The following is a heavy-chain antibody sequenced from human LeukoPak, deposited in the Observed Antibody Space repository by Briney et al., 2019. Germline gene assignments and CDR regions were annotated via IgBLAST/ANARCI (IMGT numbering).Heavy chain of an antibody. V-gene: IGHV4-59*08. D-gene: IGHD3-22*01. CDR3: ARRPGGYALSWLDP. Sequence: KPSETLSLTCTVSGVSISSYYWSWIRQPPGKGLEWIGYIYYSGSTNYNPSLKSRVTISVDTSKNQFSLRLSSVTAADTAVYYCARRPGGYALSWLDPWGQGTLVTVSS. J-gene: IGHJ5*02. CDR1: GVSISSYY. CDR2: IYYSGST.